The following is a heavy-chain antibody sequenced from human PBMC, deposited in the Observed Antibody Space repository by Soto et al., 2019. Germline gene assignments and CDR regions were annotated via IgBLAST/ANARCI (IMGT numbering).Heavy chain of an antibody. V-gene: IGHV3-23*01. Sequence: GGSLRLSCAASGFTFSSYAMSWVRQAPGKGLEWVSAISGSGGSTYYADSVKGRFPISRDNSKNTLYLQMNSLRAEDTAVYYCAKGMGYSSGWPDFQHWGQGTLVTVSS. D-gene: IGHD6-19*01. CDR2: ISGSGGST. CDR1: GFTFSSYA. J-gene: IGHJ1*01. CDR3: AKGMGYSSGWPDFQH.